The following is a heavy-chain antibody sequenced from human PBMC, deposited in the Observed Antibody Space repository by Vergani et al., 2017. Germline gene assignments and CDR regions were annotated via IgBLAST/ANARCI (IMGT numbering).Heavy chain of an antibody. V-gene: IGHV4-30-2*01. CDR1: GGSISSGGYS. CDR3: ARHGYCSSTSCYGNAFDI. Sequence: QLQLQESGSGLVKPSQTLSLTCAVSGGSISSGGYSWSWIRQPPGKGLEWIGYIYHSGSTYYNPSLKSRVTISVDRSKNQFSLKLSSVTAADTAVYYCARHGYCSSTSCYGNAFDIWGQGTMVTVSS. J-gene: IGHJ3*02. D-gene: IGHD2-2*03. CDR2: IYHSGST.